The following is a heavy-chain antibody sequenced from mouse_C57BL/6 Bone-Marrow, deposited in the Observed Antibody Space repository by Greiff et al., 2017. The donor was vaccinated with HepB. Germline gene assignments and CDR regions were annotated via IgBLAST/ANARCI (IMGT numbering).Heavy chain of an antibody. J-gene: IGHJ2*01. V-gene: IGHV1-54*01. CDR1: GYAFTNYL. D-gene: IGHD2-3*01. Sequence: QVQLQQSGAELVRPGTSVKVSCKASGYAFTNYLIAWVKQRPGQGLEWIGVIYPGSGCTNYNEKFKGKATLTADKSSSTAYMQLSSLTSEDSTVYFYAGSWLLPFDYWGKGTTLSVSS. CDR2: IYPGSGCT. CDR3: AGSWLLPFDY.